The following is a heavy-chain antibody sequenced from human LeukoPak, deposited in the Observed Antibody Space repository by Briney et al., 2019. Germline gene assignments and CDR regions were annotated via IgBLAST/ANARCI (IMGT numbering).Heavy chain of an antibody. CDR1: GFTFSTYF. Sequence: GSLRLSCAASGFTFSTYFMHWVRQAPGKGLEWVADIASDGSHTFYVESVKGRFTISRDNSKNTLYLQMNSLRAEDTAVYFCARDRQDTILHSGAFDIWGQGTMVTVSS. D-gene: IGHD2-21*01. J-gene: IGHJ3*02. V-gene: IGHV3-30-3*01. CDR2: IASDGSHT. CDR3: ARDRQDTILHSGAFDI.